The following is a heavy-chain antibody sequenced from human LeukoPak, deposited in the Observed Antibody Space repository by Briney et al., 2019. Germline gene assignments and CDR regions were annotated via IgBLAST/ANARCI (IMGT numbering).Heavy chain of an antibody. V-gene: IGHV3-53*01. CDR1: GFTVSNKY. J-gene: IGHJ3*02. CDR2: IYSDGRT. Sequence: PGGSLRLSCAASGFTVSNKYMTWVRQAPGKGLEWVSLIYSDGRTYYADSVKGRCTISIDGSKNTLYLQMNSLRVEDTAVYYCARGLFLSGYLDAFDIWGQGTVVTVSS. CDR3: ARGLFLSGYLDAFDI. D-gene: IGHD3-22*01.